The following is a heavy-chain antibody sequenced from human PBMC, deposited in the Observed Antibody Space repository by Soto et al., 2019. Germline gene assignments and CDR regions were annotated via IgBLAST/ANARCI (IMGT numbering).Heavy chain of an antibody. Sequence: PSETLSHTCTVSGDSISSYYWSWIRQPPGKGLEWIGYIFHTGSANYNPSLKSRVTISIDTSKNQFSLRLSSVTAADTAVYYCARQPYTSGAYYFYYWGQGTPVTVSS. CDR3: ARQPYTSGAYYFYY. CDR2: IFHTGSA. J-gene: IGHJ4*02. D-gene: IGHD6-19*01. CDR1: GDSISSYY. V-gene: IGHV4-59*08.